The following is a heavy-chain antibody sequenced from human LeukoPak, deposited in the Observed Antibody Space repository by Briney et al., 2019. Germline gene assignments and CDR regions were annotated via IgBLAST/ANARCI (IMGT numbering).Heavy chain of an antibody. D-gene: IGHD1-26*01. CDR1: GGPISSSY. CDR3: AREFRGRGPGGYYFDY. J-gene: IGHJ4*02. CDR2: IYYSGST. V-gene: IGHV4-59*01. Sequence: SETLSLTCTVSGGPISSSYWSWIRQPPGKGLEWIGYIYYSGSTNYNPSFKSRVTISVDTSKNQFSLKLSSVTAADTAVYYCAREFRGRGPGGYYFDYWGQGTLVTVSS.